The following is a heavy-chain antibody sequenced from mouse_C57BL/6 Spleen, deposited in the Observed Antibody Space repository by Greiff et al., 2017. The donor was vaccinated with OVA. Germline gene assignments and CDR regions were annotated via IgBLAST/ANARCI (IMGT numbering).Heavy chain of an antibody. V-gene: IGHV1-55*01. CDR1: GYTFTSYW. CDR3: ARSDSNLYYAMDY. J-gene: IGHJ4*01. Sequence: QVQLQQPGAELVKPGASVKMSCKASGYTFTSYWITWVKQRPGQGLEWIGDIYPGSGSTNYNEKFKSKATLTVDTSSITAYLQLSSLTSEDSAVFYCARSDSNLYYAMDYWGQGTSVTVSA. CDR2: IYPGSGST. D-gene: IGHD2-5*01.